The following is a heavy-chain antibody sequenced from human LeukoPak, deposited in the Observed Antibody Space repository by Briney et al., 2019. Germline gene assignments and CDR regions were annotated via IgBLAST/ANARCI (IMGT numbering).Heavy chain of an antibody. J-gene: IGHJ6*02. CDR2: ISYDGSNK. CDR1: GFTFSSYA. CDR3: ASDGSSGWDYYYYGMDV. V-gene: IGHV3-30-3*01. D-gene: IGHD6-19*01. Sequence: PGGSLRLSCGASGFTFSSYAMHWVRQAPGKGLEWVAVISYDGSNKYYADSVKGRFTISRDNSKNTLYLQMNSLRAEDTAVYYCASDGSSGWDYYYYGMDVWGQGTTVTVSS.